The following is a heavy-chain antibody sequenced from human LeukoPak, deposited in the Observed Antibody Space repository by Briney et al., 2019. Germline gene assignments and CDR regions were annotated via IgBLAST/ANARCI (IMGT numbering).Heavy chain of an antibody. J-gene: IGHJ4*02. V-gene: IGHV3-23*01. D-gene: IGHD1-26*01. Sequence: GGSLRLSCAAPGFTFSSHAMSWVRQAPGKGLEWVSSISTSGVSTNYPDSVKGRFTISRDNSKSMVYLQMNSLRAEDTAVYYCAKNTSGTYLDYWGQGILFTVSS. CDR2: ISTSGVST. CDR1: GFTFSSHA. CDR3: AKNTSGTYLDY.